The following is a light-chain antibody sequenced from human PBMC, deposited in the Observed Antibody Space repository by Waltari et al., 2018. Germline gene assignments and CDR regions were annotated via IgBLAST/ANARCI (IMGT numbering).Light chain of an antibody. Sequence: HSVLTQPASVSGSPGQSITISCTGTSSDVGGYNYVSWYQQYPGKAPKLLLYDFSQLPSGVSTRFSVSQSGDTASLTISGLQAEDEADYYCSSYTSSSTYVFGTGTKVTVL. CDR1: SSDVGGYNY. V-gene: IGLV2-14*01. J-gene: IGLJ1*01. CDR3: SSYTSSSTYV. CDR2: DFS.